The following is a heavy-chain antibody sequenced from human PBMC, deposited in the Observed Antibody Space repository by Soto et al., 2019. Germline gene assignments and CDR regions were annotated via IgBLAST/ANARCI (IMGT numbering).Heavy chain of an antibody. CDR2: IIPIFGTA. CDR1: GGTFSSYA. V-gene: IGHV1-69*13. CDR3: ARGYSSGHPPDGEGGLWY. J-gene: IGHJ4*02. Sequence: ASVKVSCKASGGTFSSYAISWVRQAPGQGLEWMGGIIPIFGTANYAQKFQGRVTITADESTSTAYMELSSLRSEDTAVYYCARGYSSGHPPDGEGGLWYWGQGTLVTVSS. D-gene: IGHD6-19*01.